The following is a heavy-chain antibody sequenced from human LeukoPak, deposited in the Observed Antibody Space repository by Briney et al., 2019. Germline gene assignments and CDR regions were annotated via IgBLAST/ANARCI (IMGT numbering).Heavy chain of an antibody. D-gene: IGHD7-27*01. CDR1: GFIFIDFS. Sequence: GSLRLSCSVSGFIFIDFSMSWVCQAPGKGLEWVSKMNEYGSEIFYVDSVKGRFTISRDNGKNSLYLQMNRLRAEDTAVYYSATLGWFAPWGRGTLVTVSS. CDR2: MNEYGSEI. CDR3: ATLGWFAP. V-gene: IGHV3-7*01. J-gene: IGHJ5*02.